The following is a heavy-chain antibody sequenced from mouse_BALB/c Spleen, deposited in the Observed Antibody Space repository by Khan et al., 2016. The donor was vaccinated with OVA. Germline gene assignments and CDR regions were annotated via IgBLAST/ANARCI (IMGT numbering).Heavy chain of an antibody. J-gene: IGHJ4*01. CDR1: GFSLTNYG. CDR3: ARQPYYHYNIMDY. CDR2: IWNDGST. D-gene: IGHD2-10*01. V-gene: IGHV2-6-1*01. Sequence: QVQLKESGPGLAAPSQSLSITCPISGFSLTNYGVHWVRPPPGKGLEWLAVIWNDGSTTYNSALQSRLTITQDNSQSQVFFKMNRLQTDDTAIYICARQPYYHYNIMDYWGQGTSVTVSS.